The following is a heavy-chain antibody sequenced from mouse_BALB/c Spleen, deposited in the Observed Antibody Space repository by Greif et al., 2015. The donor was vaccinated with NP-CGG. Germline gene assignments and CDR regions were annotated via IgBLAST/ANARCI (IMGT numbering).Heavy chain of an antibody. CDR2: IAPGSGST. CDR3: ARDWDGDY. Sequence: DLVKPGASVKLSCKASGYTFTSYWINWIKQRPGQGLEWIGRIAPGSGSTYYNEMFKGKATLTVDTSSSTAYIQLSSLSSEDSAVYFCARDWDGDYWGQGTTLTVSS. CDR1: GYTFTSYW. J-gene: IGHJ2*01. V-gene: IGHV1S41*01. D-gene: IGHD4-1*01.